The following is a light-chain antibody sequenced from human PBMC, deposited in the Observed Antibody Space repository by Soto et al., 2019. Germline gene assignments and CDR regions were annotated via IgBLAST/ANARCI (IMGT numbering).Light chain of an antibody. Sequence: EVVLTQSPGTLSLSPGERATLSCRASQSVSSSYLAWYQQKPGQAPRLLIYGASSRATGIPDRFSGSGFGTDFTLTISRLEPEDFAVYYCHQYGSTPSWTFGQGTKVESK. V-gene: IGKV3-20*01. CDR2: GAS. CDR1: QSVSSSY. J-gene: IGKJ1*01. CDR3: HQYGSTPSWT.